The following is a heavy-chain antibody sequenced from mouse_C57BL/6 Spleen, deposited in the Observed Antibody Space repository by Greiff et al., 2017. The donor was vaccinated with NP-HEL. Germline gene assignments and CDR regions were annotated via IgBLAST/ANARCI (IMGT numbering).Heavy chain of an antibody. Sequence: QVQLKESGGELARPGASVKLSCKASGNTFTTSGVSWVKQKTGQGLEWIGELYPRSGNTYYSEKFKGKATLTADKSSRTAYLELRSLTSEDSAVYLCTRAGTVGNYWGQGTLVTVSA. J-gene: IGHJ3*01. V-gene: IGHV1-81*01. CDR1: GNTFTTSG. D-gene: IGHD1-1*01. CDR2: LYPRSGNT. CDR3: TRAGTVGNY.